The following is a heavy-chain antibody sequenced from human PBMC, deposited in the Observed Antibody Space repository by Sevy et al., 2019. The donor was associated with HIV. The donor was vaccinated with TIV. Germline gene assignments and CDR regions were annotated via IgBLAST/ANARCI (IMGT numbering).Heavy chain of an antibody. D-gene: IGHD6-6*01. CDR2: LNGDGSDI. Sequence: GGSLRLSCAASGFTFSNYYMNWVRQGPGKGLVWVARLNGDGSDINYADSVRGRFTIARDNTKNTLSLPRSSLSGEDTAVYYCFVRIRDSSEIDYWGQGTLPTVSS. V-gene: IGHV3-74*01. CDR3: FVRIRDSSEIDY. CDR1: GFTFSNYY. J-gene: IGHJ4*02.